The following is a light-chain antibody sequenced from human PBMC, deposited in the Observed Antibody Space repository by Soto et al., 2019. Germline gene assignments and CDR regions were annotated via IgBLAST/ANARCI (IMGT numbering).Light chain of an antibody. Sequence: QSALTQPASVSGSPGQSITISCTGTSSDVGGYNYVSWYQQHPGKAPKLMIYEVSNRPSGASNRFSGSKSGNTASLTISGLQAEDEADYYCSSYTSSSTRVFGTGTKLTGL. CDR2: EVS. CDR1: SSDVGGYNY. CDR3: SSYTSSSTRV. J-gene: IGLJ1*01. V-gene: IGLV2-14*01.